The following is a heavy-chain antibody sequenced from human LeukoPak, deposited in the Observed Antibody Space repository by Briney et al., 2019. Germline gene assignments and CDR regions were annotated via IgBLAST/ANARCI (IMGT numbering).Heavy chain of an antibody. D-gene: IGHD1-26*01. Sequence: WGSLRLSCAASGFTFSSYWMSWVRQAPGKGLEWVATIKYDGSDKYYVDSVKGRFTISRDNAKNSLYLQMNSLSGEDTAVYYCARDHRGSYYMYYFDYWGQGTLVTVSS. CDR3: ARDHRGSYYMYYFDY. J-gene: IGHJ4*02. V-gene: IGHV3-7*01. CDR2: IKYDGSDK. CDR1: GFTFSSYW.